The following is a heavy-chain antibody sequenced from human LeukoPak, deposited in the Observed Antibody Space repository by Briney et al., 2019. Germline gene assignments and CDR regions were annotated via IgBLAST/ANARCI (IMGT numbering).Heavy chain of an antibody. CDR3: ARDSGRWLQFGYFDY. D-gene: IGHD5-24*01. CDR2: ISYDGSNK. CDR1: GFTLSSYA. Sequence: GRSLRLSCAASGFTLSSYAMHWVRQAPGKGLEWVAVISYDGSNKYYADSVKGRFTISRDNSKNTLYLQMNSLRAEDTAVYYCARDSGRWLQFGYFDYWGQGTLVTVSS. J-gene: IGHJ4*02. V-gene: IGHV3-30*04.